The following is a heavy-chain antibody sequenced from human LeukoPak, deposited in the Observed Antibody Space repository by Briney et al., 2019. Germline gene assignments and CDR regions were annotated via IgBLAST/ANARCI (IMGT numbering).Heavy chain of an antibody. CDR3: VPEPEYGESG. V-gene: IGHV3-74*01. J-gene: IGHJ4*02. CDR2: IYVDGRTT. Sequence: GGSLRLSCVASGFTFSNYWMHWVRQPPGKGLVWVSRIYVDGRTTNYADSVKGRFTISRDNAKNTVYLEMNSLSVEDTAVYYCVPEPEYGESGGGQGALVTVSS. D-gene: IGHD4-17*01. CDR1: GFTFSNYW.